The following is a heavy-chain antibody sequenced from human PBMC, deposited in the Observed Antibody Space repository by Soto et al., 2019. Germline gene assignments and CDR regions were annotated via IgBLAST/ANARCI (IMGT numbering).Heavy chain of an antibody. D-gene: IGHD6-13*01. CDR2: VAPIFDFS. Sequence: QVQLVQSGAEVKKPGSSLRVSCRASGGTFDSYSISWVRQAPGQGLEWLGKVAPIFDFSRYAPKFQGRVTTTADKSTSIAYMDLSGLTSQDTAVYSCATGASGGRQQLVRDAFDFWGQGTKVTVSS. J-gene: IGHJ3*01. CDR1: GGTFDSYS. CDR3: ATGASGGRQQLVRDAFDF. V-gene: IGHV1-69*02.